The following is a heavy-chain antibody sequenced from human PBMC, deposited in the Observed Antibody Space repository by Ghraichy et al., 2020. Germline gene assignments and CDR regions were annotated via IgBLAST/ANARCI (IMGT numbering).Heavy chain of an antibody. J-gene: IGHJ4*02. Sequence: SETLSLTCTVSGGSIISSSYYWGWIRQPPGKGLEWIGSIYYSGSTYYNPSLKSRVTISVDTSKNQFSLKLSSVTAADTAVYYCARTPISHPLYYFDYWGQGTLVTVSS. CDR1: GGSIISSSYY. CDR2: IYYSGST. V-gene: IGHV4-39*01. CDR3: ARTPISHPLYYFDY.